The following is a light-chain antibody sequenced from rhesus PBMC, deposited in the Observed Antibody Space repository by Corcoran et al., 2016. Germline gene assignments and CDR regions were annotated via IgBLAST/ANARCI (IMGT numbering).Light chain of an antibody. CDR2: RAC. V-gene: IGKV1-22*01. CDR1: QGVRSW. J-gene: IGKJ3*01. CDR3: QQYSRRPFT. Sequence: DIQMTQSPSSLSASVGDTVTITCRASQGVRSWLAWYQQKPGKAPKLLINRACRLQSGPSRFNGSGSGTDCTLTISNLQSEDCATYHCQQYSRRPFTFGPGTKLEIK.